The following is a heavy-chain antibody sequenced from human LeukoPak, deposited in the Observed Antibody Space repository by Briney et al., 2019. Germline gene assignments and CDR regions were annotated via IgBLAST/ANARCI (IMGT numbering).Heavy chain of an antibody. J-gene: IGHJ4*02. CDR1: GFTFSTYG. V-gene: IGHV3-23*01. D-gene: IGHD2-15*01. Sequence: GGTLRLSCAASGFTFSTYGMSWVRQAPGKGLEWVSATSSSDAGKYYADSVRGRFTISRDNSRNTMYLQMNSLRAEDAAVYYCAKAPVTSCRGAFCYPFDSWGQGTVVTVSS. CDR2: TSSSDAGK. CDR3: AKAPVTSCRGAFCYPFDS.